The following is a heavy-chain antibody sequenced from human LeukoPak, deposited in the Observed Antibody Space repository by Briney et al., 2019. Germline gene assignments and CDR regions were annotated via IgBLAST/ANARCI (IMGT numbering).Heavy chain of an antibody. CDR2: IGWHTGTT. V-gene: IGHV3-9*02. J-gene: IGHJ4*02. CDR3: AKSGRKYYPVLGLDF. Sequence: GGSLRLSCAASGFPSDDYAMHWVRQAPGKGLEWVSGIGWHTGTTGYAESVKGRFTVSSDSAKNSLYLQMNSLRVEDTALYYCAKSGRKYYPVLGLDFWGQGTLVTVSS. CDR1: GFPSDDYA. D-gene: IGHD1-26*01.